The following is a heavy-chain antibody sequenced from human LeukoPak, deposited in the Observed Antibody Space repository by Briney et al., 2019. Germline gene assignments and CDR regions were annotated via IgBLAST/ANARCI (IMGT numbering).Heavy chain of an antibody. CDR2: ISGGGGST. CDR1: GFTFEASA. J-gene: IGHJ4*02. CDR3: AKDHEWLSFDY. D-gene: IGHD3-3*01. Sequence: PGGSLRLSCAASGFTFEASAMSWVRQTPGKGLEWVSAISGGGGSTYYADSVKGRLTISRDNSKNTLYLQMNSLRAEDTAVYYCAKDHEWLSFDYWGQGTLVTVSS. V-gene: IGHV3-23*01.